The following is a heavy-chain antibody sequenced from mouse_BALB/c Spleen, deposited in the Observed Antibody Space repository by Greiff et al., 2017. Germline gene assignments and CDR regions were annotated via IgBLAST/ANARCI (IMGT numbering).Heavy chain of an antibody. V-gene: IGHV14-3*02. CDR3: ARANSHD. CDR2: IDPANGNT. Sequence: VQLQQSGAELVKPGASVKLSCTASGFNIKDTYMHWVKQRPEQGLEWIGRIDPANGNTKYDPKFQGKATITAATSSTTAYLQLSSLTSEDTAVYYCARANSHDWGQGTTLTVSS. CDR1: GFNIKDTY. J-gene: IGHJ2*01. D-gene: IGHD4-1*01.